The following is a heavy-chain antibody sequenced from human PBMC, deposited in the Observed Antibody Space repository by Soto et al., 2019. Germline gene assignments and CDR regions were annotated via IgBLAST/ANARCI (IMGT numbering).Heavy chain of an antibody. CDR1: GFTFSRYA. J-gene: IGHJ4*02. V-gene: IGHV3-23*01. CDR3: AKAQRMVSIPSNIDY. D-gene: IGHD6-25*01. Sequence: EVQLLESGGGLVQPGGSLRLSCAASGFTFSRYAMSWVRQAPGKGLEWASAITYTGGSTYYADSVKGRFTISRDNSKNTLYLQMDSLRAEDTAVYYCAKAQRMVSIPSNIDYWGQGARVTVSS. CDR2: ITYTGGST.